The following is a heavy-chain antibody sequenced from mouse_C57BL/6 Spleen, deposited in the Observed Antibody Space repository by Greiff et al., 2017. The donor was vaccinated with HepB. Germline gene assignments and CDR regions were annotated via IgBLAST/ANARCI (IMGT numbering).Heavy chain of an antibody. V-gene: IGHV1-5*01. CDR2: IYPGNSDT. Sequence: VQLQESGTVLARPGASVKMSCKTSGYTFTSYWMHWVKQRPGQGLEWIGAIYPGNSDTSYNQKFKGKAKLTAVTSASTAYMELSSLTNEDSAVYFCTRGITTGGAPGFAYWGQGTLVTVSA. CDR1: GYTFTSYW. D-gene: IGHD1-1*01. J-gene: IGHJ3*01. CDR3: TRGITTGGAPGFAY.